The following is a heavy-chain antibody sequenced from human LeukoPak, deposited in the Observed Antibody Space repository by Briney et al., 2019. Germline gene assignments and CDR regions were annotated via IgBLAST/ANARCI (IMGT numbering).Heavy chain of an antibody. D-gene: IGHD1-26*01. J-gene: IGHJ4*02. CDR2: IGQDGSEY. CDR1: GFSFRNYS. Sequence: GGSLRLSCAASGFSFRNYSMSWVRQAPGKGLEWVADIGQDGSEYYYVDSVKGRFTISRDNSKNSLYLPMDIMRVEDLAVYSCAGEPPPVGCPFDIWGQGTLATVSS. V-gene: IGHV3-7*01. CDR3: AGEPPPVGCPFDI.